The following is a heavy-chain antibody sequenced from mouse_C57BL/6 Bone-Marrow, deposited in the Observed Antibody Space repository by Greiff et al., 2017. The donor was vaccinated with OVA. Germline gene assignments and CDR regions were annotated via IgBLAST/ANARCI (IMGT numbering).Heavy chain of an antibody. V-gene: IGHV1-81*01. J-gene: IGHJ3*01. CDR2: IYPRSGNT. CDR3: ARRPTTVVAPPFAY. CDR1: GYTFTSYG. D-gene: IGHD1-1*01. Sequence: VMLVESGAELARPGASVKLSCKASGYTFTSYGISWVKQRTGQGLEWIGEIYPRSGNTYYNEKFKGKATLTADKSSSTAYMELRSLTSEDSAVYFGARRPTTVVAPPFAYWGQGTLVTVSA.